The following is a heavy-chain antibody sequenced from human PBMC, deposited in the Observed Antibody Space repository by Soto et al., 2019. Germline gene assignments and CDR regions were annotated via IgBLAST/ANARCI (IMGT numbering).Heavy chain of an antibody. CDR2: IWYDGSNK. CDR1: GFTFSSYG. CDR3: ARPGWSEDVYYYGMDV. V-gene: IGHV3-33*01. J-gene: IGHJ6*02. Sequence: LRLSCAASGFTFSSYGMHWVRQAPGKGLEWVAVIWYDGSNKYYADSVKGRFTISRDNSKNTLYLQMNSLRAEDTAVYYCARPGWSEDVYYYGMDVWGQGTTVTVSS. D-gene: IGHD6-19*01.